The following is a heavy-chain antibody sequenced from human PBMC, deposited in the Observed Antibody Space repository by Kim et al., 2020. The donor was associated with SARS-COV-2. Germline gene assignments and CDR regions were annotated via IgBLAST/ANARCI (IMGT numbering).Heavy chain of an antibody. CDR1: GGTFSSYA. CDR2: IIPIFGTA. Sequence: SVKVSCKASGGTFSSYAISWVRQAPGQGLEWMGGIIPIFGTANYAQKFQGRVTITADESTSTAYMELSSLRSEDTAVYYCARGGSSWYYYYGMDVWGQGTTVTVSS. D-gene: IGHD6-13*01. CDR3: ARGGSSWYYYYGMDV. V-gene: IGHV1-69*13. J-gene: IGHJ6*02.